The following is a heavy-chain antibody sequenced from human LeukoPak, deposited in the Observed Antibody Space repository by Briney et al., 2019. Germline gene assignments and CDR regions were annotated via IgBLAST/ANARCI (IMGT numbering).Heavy chain of an antibody. J-gene: IGHJ4*02. D-gene: IGHD3-9*01. Sequence: GASVKVSCKASGYTFTSYDINWVRQATGQGLEWMGWMNPNSGNTGYAQEFQGRVTMTRDTSISTAYMELSSLTSEDTAVYYCARGTGLVPYYDILTGYHQFDYWGQGTLVTVSS. CDR1: GYTFTSYD. V-gene: IGHV1-8*01. CDR3: ARGTGLVPYYDILTGYHQFDY. CDR2: MNPNSGNT.